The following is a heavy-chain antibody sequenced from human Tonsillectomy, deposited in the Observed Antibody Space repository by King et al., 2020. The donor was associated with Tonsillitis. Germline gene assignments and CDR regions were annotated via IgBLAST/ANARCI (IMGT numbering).Heavy chain of an antibody. CDR3: ARTHDYGDPFDI. V-gene: IGHV4-39*07. Sequence: QLQESGPGLVKPSETLSLTCTVSGGSISNSSYYWGWIRQPPGKGLEWIGSIYYTGSTYYNSSLKSRVTISVDTSKNQFSLKLSSVIAADTAVYYCARTHDYGDPFDIWGQGTMVTVSS. CDR2: IYYTGST. D-gene: IGHD4-17*01. J-gene: IGHJ3*02. CDR1: GGSISNSSYY.